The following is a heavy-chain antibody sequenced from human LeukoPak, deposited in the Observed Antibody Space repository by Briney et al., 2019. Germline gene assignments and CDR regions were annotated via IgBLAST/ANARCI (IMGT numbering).Heavy chain of an antibody. CDR2: IKSKTDGGTT. CDR3: ATRELQYYASGTYPVAFDI. Sequence: PGGSLRLSCAASGFTFSNAWMSWVRQAPGKGLEWVGRIKSKTDGGTTDYAAPAKGRFTISRDDSQNTLFLQMSGLTTDDTAVYYCATRELQYYASGTYPVAFDIWGQGTTVTVSS. D-gene: IGHD3-10*01. J-gene: IGHJ3*02. V-gene: IGHV3-15*01. CDR1: GFTFSNAW.